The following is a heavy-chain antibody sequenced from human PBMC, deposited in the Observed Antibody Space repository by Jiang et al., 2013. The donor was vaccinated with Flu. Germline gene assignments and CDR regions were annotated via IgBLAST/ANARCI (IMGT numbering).Heavy chain of an antibody. V-gene: IGHV7-4-1*02. D-gene: IGHD4-11*01. CDR3: ARAPRYSTSYYFDY. Sequence: GQGLEWMGWINTNTGNPTYAQGFTGRLVFSLDTSASTAFLQISSLKAEDTAVYYCARAPRYSTSYYFDYWGLGTLVTVSS. CDR2: INTNTGNP. J-gene: IGHJ4*02.